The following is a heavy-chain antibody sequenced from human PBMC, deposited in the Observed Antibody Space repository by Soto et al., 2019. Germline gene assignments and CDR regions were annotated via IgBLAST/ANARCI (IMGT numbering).Heavy chain of an antibody. D-gene: IGHD6-13*01. CDR1: GYIFSNYG. J-gene: IGHJ1*01. Sequence: ASVKVSCKASGYIFSNYGISWVRQAPGQGLEWMGWISTSNANTYYAQKFQGRVTMTTDTSTSTAYMELRSLRSDDTAVFYCARERDGSSWSSAESLQYWGQGTMVTVSS. CDR2: ISTSNANT. CDR3: ARERDGSSWSSAESLQY. V-gene: IGHV1-18*01.